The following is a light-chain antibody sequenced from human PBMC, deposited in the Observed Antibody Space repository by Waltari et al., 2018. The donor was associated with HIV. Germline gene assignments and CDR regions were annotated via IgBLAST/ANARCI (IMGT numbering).Light chain of an antibody. CDR3: QQYGSSPPTWT. CDR1: QSVSSRY. Sequence: EIVLTQSPGTLSLSPGERATLSCRARQSVSSRYLACYQQKPGQAPRLLIYGASSRATGIPDRFSGSGSGTDFTLTISRLEPEDLAVYYCQQYGSSPPTWTFGQGTKVEIK. CDR2: GAS. J-gene: IGKJ1*01. V-gene: IGKV3-20*01.